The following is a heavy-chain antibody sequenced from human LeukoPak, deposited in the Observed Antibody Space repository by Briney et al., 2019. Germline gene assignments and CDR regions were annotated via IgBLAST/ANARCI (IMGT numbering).Heavy chain of an antibody. Sequence: ASVKVSCKASGYTFTSYAMHWVRQAPGQRLEWMGWINAGNGNTKYSQKFQGRVTITRDTSASTAYVELSSLRSEDTAVYYCARGPHRLSIRFDYWGQGTLVTVSS. J-gene: IGHJ4*02. CDR1: GYTFTSYA. CDR2: INAGNGNT. D-gene: IGHD6-6*01. CDR3: ARGPHRLSIRFDY. V-gene: IGHV1-3*01.